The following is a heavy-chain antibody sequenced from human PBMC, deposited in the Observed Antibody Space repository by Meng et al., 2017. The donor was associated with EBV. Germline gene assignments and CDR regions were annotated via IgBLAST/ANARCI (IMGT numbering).Heavy chain of an antibody. D-gene: IGHD6-13*01. CDR2: IIPIFGTA. CDR3: ARAEIAAAGRLDY. V-gene: IGHV1-69*06. Sequence: HVQQVQAGVVVKRAVAPVEAACRSPGGAFSSYAISWVRQAPGQGLEWMGGIIPIFGTANYAQKFQGRVTITAEKSTSTAYMELSSLRSEDTAVYYCARAEIAAAGRLDYWGQGTLVTVSS. CDR1: GGAFSSYA. J-gene: IGHJ4*02.